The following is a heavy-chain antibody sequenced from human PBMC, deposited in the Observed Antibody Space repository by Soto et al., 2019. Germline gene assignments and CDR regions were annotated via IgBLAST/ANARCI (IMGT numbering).Heavy chain of an antibody. D-gene: IGHD3-9*01. Sequence: PSETLSLTCTVAGGSISSYYWSWIRQPPGKGLEWIGYIYYSGSTNYNPSLKSRVTISVDTSKNQFSLKLSSVTAADTAVYYCARQVGYFDWYFDYWGQGTLVTVSS. J-gene: IGHJ4*02. CDR1: GGSISSYY. V-gene: IGHV4-59*08. CDR2: IYYSGST. CDR3: ARQVGYFDWYFDY.